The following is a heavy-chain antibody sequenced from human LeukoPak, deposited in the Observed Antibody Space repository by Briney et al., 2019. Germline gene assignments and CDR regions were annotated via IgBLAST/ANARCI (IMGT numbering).Heavy chain of an antibody. CDR1: GYTFTGYY. CDR3: AGERVDIVATIEYYYYYYGMDV. D-gene: IGHD5-12*01. J-gene: IGHJ6*02. Sequence: ASVKVSCKASGYTFTGYYMHWVRQAPGQGLEWMGWINPNRGGTNYAQKFQGRVTMTRDTSISTAYMELSRLRSDDTAVYYCAGERVDIVATIEYYYYYYGMDVWGQGTTVTVSS. V-gene: IGHV1-2*02. CDR2: INPNRGGT.